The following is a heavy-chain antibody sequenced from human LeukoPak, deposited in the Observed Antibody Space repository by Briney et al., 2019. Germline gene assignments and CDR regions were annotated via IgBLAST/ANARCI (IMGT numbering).Heavy chain of an antibody. CDR3: ARLSAVPRGEFDY. Sequence: GESLQISCKGSGYSFTSYWIGWVRQMPGKGLEWMGIIYPGDSDTRYSPSFQGQVTISADKSISTASLQWSSLKASDTAMYYCARLSAVPRGEFDYWGQGTLVTVSS. J-gene: IGHJ4*02. D-gene: IGHD3-16*01. CDR2: IYPGDSDT. CDR1: GYSFTSYW. V-gene: IGHV5-51*01.